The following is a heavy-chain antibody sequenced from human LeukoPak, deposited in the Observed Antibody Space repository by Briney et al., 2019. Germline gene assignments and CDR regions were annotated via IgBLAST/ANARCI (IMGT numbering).Heavy chain of an antibody. CDR2: ISGSGGST. CDR3: SGSYMVNCFDP. D-gene: IGHD3-10*01. CDR1: GFTFSSYG. V-gene: IGHV3-23*01. Sequence: GGSLRLSCAASGFTFSSYGMSWVRQAPGKGLEWVSAISGSGGSTYYADSVKGRFTISRDNAKNTLYLQMNSLRAEDTAVYYCSGSYMVNCFDPWGQGTLVTVSS. J-gene: IGHJ5*02.